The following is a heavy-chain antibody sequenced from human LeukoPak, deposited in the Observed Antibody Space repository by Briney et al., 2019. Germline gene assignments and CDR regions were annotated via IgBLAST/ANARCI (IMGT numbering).Heavy chain of an antibody. J-gene: IGHJ4*02. Sequence: GRSLRLSCAASGFTFSSHVMHWVRQAPGKGLGWVAVISYDGSDKYYADSVKGRFTISRDNSKNTLYLQMSSLRTEDTGVYYCAKDGGSGSYTQIDNWGQGTLVTVSS. CDR1: GFTFSSHV. D-gene: IGHD1-26*01. CDR2: ISYDGSDK. CDR3: AKDGGSGSYTQIDN. V-gene: IGHV3-30*18.